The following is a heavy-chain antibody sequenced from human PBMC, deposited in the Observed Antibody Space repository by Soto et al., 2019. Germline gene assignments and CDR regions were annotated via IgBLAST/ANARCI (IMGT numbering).Heavy chain of an antibody. CDR2: IIPIFGTA. J-gene: IGHJ3*02. CDR3: ARVRRITMIVVDNSDAFDI. V-gene: IGHV1-69*01. CDR1: GGTFSSYA. D-gene: IGHD3-22*01. Sequence: QVQLVQSGAEVKKPGSSVKVSCKASGGTFSSYAISWVRQAPGQGLEWMGGIIPIFGTANYAQKFQGRVTITADESTSTAYMELSSLRSEDTAVYYCARVRRITMIVVDNSDAFDIWGQGTMLTVSS.